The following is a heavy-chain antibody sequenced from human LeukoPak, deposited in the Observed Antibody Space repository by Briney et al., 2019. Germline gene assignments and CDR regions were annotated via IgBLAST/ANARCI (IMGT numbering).Heavy chain of an antibody. CDR2: SSSSGSTI. CDR1: GFTFTSYE. V-gene: IGHV3-48*03. CDR3: ARWYDL. J-gene: IGHJ4*02. Sequence: GGSLRLSCAASGFTFTSYEMNWVRQAPGKGLEWVSYSSSSGSTIYYADSVKGRFTMSRDNAKSSLYLQMNSLRAEDTAVYYCARWYDLWGQGTLVTVSS. D-gene: IGHD3-3*01.